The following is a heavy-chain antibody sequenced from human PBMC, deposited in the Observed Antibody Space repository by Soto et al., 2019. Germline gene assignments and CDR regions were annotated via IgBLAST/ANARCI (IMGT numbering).Heavy chain of an antibody. Sequence: SVKVSCKSSGGTFTWYAVSWVRQAPGQGPEWVGRIIPLFGTTNYAQKFKDRVTLTADKSTSTDYMELRGLGSEDTAVYFCARDGSYCTNGVCFHYFDYWGQGTKVTVSS. D-gene: IGHD2-8*01. V-gene: IGHV1-69*06. CDR3: ARDGSYCTNGVCFHYFDY. CDR2: IIPLFGTT. CDR1: GGTFTWYA. J-gene: IGHJ4*02.